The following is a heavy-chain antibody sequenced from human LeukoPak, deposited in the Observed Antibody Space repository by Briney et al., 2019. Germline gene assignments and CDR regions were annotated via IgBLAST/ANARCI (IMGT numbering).Heavy chain of an antibody. CDR2: IYYSGST. J-gene: IGHJ4*02. V-gene: IGHV4-39*07. CDR1: GGSISSSSYY. D-gene: IGHD2-8*01. CDR3: ARTIVLMVYALDY. Sequence: PSETLSLTCTVSGGSISSSSYYWGWIRQPPEKGLEWIGSIYYSGSTYYNPSLKSRVTISVDTSKNQFSLKLSSVTAADTAVYYCARTIVLMVYALDYWGQGTLVTVSS.